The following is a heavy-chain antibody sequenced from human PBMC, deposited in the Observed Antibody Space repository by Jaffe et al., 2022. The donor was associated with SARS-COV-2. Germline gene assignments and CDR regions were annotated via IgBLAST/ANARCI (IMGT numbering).Heavy chain of an antibody. V-gene: IGHV1-8*01. CDR3: ARMGGGTDY. CDR1: GYTFTAYD. CDR2: MNPNTGNT. D-gene: IGHD3-16*01. J-gene: IGHJ4*02. Sequence: QVQLVQSGAEVKKPGASVKVSCKASGYTFTAYDINWVRQAPGQGLEWMGWMNPNTGNTAYAQRFQGRVTMTRDTSINTAYMELSSLRSEDTAVYYCARMGGGTDYWGQGTLVTISS.